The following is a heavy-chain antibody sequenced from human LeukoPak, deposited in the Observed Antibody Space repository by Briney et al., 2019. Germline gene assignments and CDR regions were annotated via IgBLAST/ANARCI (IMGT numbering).Heavy chain of an antibody. CDR3: AREDPRGQGPLPDY. CDR2: IYHIGSA. D-gene: IGHD3-10*01. CDR1: GGSISSYY. J-gene: IGHJ4*02. Sequence: TLSLTCTVSGGSISSYYCSWIRSPPGKGLGWIGYIYHIGSAYYHPSRKSRVTISVARSTNPSSLTLSSVTAADTAVYYRAREDPRGQGPLPDYWGPGTLVTVSS. V-gene: IGHV4-30-2*01.